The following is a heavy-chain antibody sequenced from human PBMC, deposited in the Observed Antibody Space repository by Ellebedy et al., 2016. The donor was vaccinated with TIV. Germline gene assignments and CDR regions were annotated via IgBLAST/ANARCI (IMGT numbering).Heavy chain of an antibody. CDR2: IFWGDDK. J-gene: IGHJ4*02. V-gene: IGHV2-5*02. D-gene: IGHD6-19*01. CDR3: AHRRGSGWYDY. Sequence: SGPTLVKPTQTLTLTCTFSGFSLSTSEVGVGWIRQPPGKALEWLALIFWGDDKRYSPSLKSRLTLTKDPSKNQVVLTMTNMDPVDTATYSCAHRRGSGWYDYWGQGTLVTVSS. CDR1: GFSLSTSEVG.